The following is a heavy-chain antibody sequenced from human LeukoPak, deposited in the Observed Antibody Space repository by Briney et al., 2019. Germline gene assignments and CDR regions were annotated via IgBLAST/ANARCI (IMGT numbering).Heavy chain of an antibody. J-gene: IGHJ6*02. CDR3: ARDYSSGWYYYGMDV. Sequence: GGSLRLSCAASGFTFSSYWMSWVRQAPGKWLEWVANIKQDGSEKYYVDSVKGRFTISRDNAKNSLYLQMNSLRAEDTAVYYCARDYSSGWYYYGMDVWGQGTTVTVSS. V-gene: IGHV3-7*01. CDR2: IKQDGSEK. D-gene: IGHD6-19*01. CDR1: GFTFSSYW.